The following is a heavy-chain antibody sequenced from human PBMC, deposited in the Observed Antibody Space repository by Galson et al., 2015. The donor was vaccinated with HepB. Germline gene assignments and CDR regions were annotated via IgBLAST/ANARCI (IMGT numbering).Heavy chain of an antibody. CDR2: ISWNSGSI. CDR3: AKDIGGSGSQFDY. CDR1: GFTFDDYA. D-gene: IGHD3-10*01. J-gene: IGHJ4*02. Sequence: SLRLSCEASGFTFDDYAMHWVRQAPGKGLEWVSGISWNSGSIGYADSVKGRFTISRDNAKNSLYLQMNSLRAEDTALYYCAKDIGGSGSQFDYWGQGTLVTVSS. V-gene: IGHV3-9*01.